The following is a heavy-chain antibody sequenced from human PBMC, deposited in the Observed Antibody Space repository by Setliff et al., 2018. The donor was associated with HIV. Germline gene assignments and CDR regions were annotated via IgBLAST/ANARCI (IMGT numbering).Heavy chain of an antibody. CDR2: ITSSSTTI. Sequence: PGGSLRLSCAASGFTFSSYSMNWVRQAPGKGLEWVSYITSSSTTIYYADSVKGRFTISRDNAKNSLYLQMNSLRAEDTAVYYCARDLNSDYLLDYWGQGTLVTGLL. CDR1: GFTFSSYS. CDR3: ARDLNSDYLLDY. D-gene: IGHD4-4*01. J-gene: IGHJ4*02. V-gene: IGHV3-48*01.